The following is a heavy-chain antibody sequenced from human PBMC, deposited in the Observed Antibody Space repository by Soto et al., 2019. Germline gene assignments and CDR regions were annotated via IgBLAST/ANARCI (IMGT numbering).Heavy chain of an antibody. Sequence: ASVKVSCKASGYTFTSYGISWVRQAPGQGLEWMGWIRAYNGNTNYPQKLQGRVTMTTDTSTRTAYMELRSLRSDDTALCYSARHSSVYGGHDIWGQGTLVTVSS. CDR1: GYTFTSYG. CDR3: ARHSSVYGGHDI. V-gene: IGHV1-18*01. J-gene: IGHJ4*02. D-gene: IGHD5-12*01. CDR2: IRAYNGNT.